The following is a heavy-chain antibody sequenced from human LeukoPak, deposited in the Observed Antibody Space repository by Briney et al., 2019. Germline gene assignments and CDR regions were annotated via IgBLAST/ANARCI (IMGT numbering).Heavy chain of an antibody. Sequence: PSETLSLTCAVYGGSFSGYYWSWIRQPPGKGLEWIGEINHSGSTNYNPSLKSRVTISVDTSKNQFSLKLSSVTAADTAVYYCASDLKLWLDYWGQGTLVTVSS. CDR2: INHSGST. CDR3: ASDLKLWLDY. CDR1: GGSFSGYY. D-gene: IGHD5-18*01. V-gene: IGHV4-34*01. J-gene: IGHJ4*02.